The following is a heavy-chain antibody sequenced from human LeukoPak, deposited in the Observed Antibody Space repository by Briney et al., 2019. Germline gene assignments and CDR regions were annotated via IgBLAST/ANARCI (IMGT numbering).Heavy chain of an antibody. V-gene: IGHV3-7*01. D-gene: IGHD2-2*01. J-gene: IGHJ4*02. Sequence: GGSLRLSCAASGFTFSTSWMSWLRQAPGKGREWVANIKQDGSEKSYVDSVKGRFTISRDDAKTSLYLQMISLRVEDTAVYYCVKDLRGPEGFWGQGTLVTVSS. CDR3: VKDLRGPEGF. CDR2: IKQDGSEK. CDR1: GFTFSTSW.